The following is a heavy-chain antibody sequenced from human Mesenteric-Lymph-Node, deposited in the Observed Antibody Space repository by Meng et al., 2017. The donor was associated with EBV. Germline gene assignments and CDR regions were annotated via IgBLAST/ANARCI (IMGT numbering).Heavy chain of an antibody. V-gene: IGHV3-23*04. CDR3: TKELGDGWSDS. Sequence: LWVESGGGLVQPGGSLRLLCATSGFTFSHSAVSWVRQAPGKGLEWVSAFGGRGGGTFYADSVKGRFTISRDHSKNTLYLQMNTLRAEDTAVYYCTKELGDGWSDSWGQGTLVTVAS. J-gene: IGHJ5*01. CDR2: FGGRGGGT. CDR1: GFTFSHSA. D-gene: IGHD3-10*01.